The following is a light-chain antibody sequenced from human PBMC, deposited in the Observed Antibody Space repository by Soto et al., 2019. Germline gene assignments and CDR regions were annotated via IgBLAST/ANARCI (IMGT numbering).Light chain of an antibody. V-gene: IGLV1-40*01. Sequence: QSVLTQPPSVSGAPGQRVNISCAGTPSNIGAGNDVHWYQHLPGTAPQLLIYANINRPSGVPDRFSGSKSGASASLAITGLQAEDEADYYCQSYGSSLSGYVFGTGTRSPS. CDR2: ANI. CDR3: QSYGSSLSGYV. J-gene: IGLJ1*01. CDR1: PSNIGAGND.